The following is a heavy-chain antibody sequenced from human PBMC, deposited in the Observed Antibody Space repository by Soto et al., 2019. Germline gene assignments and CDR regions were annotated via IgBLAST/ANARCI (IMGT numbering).Heavy chain of an antibody. D-gene: IGHD1-26*01. V-gene: IGHV1-18*01. Sequence: ASAKPSCKASGYSLTSYGISWARQSPGQGLEWMGWISAYNGNTNYAQKLQGRVTMTTDTSTSTAYMELRSLRSDDTAVYYCARESYSYYYGMDVWRQGTTVTVSS. J-gene: IGHJ6*02. CDR1: GYSLTSYG. CDR3: ARESYSYYYGMDV. CDR2: ISAYNGNT.